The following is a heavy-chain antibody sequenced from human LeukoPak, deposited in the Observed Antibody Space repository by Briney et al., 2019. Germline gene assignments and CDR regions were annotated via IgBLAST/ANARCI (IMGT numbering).Heavy chain of an antibody. CDR1: GYTFTSYY. J-gene: IGHJ4*02. V-gene: IGHV1-46*01. CDR2: INPSGGST. D-gene: IGHD5-24*01. Sequence: GASVKVSCKASGYTFTSYYMHWVRQAPGQGPEWMGIINPSGGSTTYAQKFQGRVTMTRDTSTTTVYMELSSLRSEDTAVYYCARGRWLPHFDYWGQGTLVTVSS. CDR3: ARGRWLPHFDY.